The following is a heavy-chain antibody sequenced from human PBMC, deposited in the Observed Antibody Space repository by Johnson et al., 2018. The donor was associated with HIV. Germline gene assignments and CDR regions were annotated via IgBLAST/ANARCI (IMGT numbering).Heavy chain of an antibody. V-gene: IGHV3-30*03. CDR1: GFTVGSNY. D-gene: IGHD2-8*01. Sequence: QVQLVESGGGFVQPGGSLRLSCAASGFTVGSNYMNWVRQAPGKGLEGLAFVSYNGIHVYYSDYVRGRFTISSDISKNTLFLQMNSLRHEDTALYYCASGVGGAGDDAFDIWGQGTMVTVSS. J-gene: IGHJ3*02. CDR2: VSYNGIHV. CDR3: ASGVGGAGDDAFDI.